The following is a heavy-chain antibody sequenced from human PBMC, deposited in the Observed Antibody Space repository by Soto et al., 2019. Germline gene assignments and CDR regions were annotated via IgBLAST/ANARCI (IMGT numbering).Heavy chain of an antibody. V-gene: IGHV1-3*01. CDR3: ARAVDVCSPTTRYTIDF. D-gene: IGHD2-2*02. J-gene: IGHJ4*02. Sequence: ASVKVSCKASGYTFTTYAMHWVRQAPGQRLEWMGWINAGNGKTKYSQKFQGRVTITRDTSATTAYMELSSLRSEDTAVYYCARAVDVCSPTTRYTIDFCGTATLVTVS. CDR1: GYTFTTYA. CDR2: INAGNGKT.